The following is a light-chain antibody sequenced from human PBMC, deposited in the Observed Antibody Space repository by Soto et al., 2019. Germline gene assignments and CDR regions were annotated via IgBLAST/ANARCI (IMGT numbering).Light chain of an antibody. CDR3: HHYISYSEA. V-gene: IGKV1-5*01. Sequence: DIQMTQSPSTMSASVGDRVTITCRASQSISTWLAWYQQKPVKAPKPLFYDASSLESGVPSRFSGGGSGPESPLTISSLQPDVFATYYCHHYISYSEAFGQGTKV. CDR2: DAS. J-gene: IGKJ1*01. CDR1: QSISTW.